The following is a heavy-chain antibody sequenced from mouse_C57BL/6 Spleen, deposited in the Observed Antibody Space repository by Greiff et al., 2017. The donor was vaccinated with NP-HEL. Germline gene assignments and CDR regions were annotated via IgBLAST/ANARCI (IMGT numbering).Heavy chain of an antibody. V-gene: IGHV1-82*01. J-gene: IGHJ1*03. CDR1: GYAFSSSW. CDR2: IYPGDGDT. D-gene: IGHD1-1*01. CDR3: ASLHYYGSSYDWYFDV. Sequence: VQLVESGPELVKPGASVKISCKASGYAFSSSWMNWVKQRPGKGLEWIGRIYPGDGDTNYNGKFKGKATLTADKSSSTAYMQLSSLTSEDSAVYFCASLHYYGSSYDWYFDVWGTGTTVTVSS.